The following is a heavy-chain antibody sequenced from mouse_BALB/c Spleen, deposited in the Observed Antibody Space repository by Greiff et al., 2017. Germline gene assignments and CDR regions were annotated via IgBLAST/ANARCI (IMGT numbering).Heavy chain of an antibody. CDR1: GFTFTSYW. CDR3: ARSGLTSDYVGAMDY. J-gene: IGHJ4*01. Sequence: VQLQQSGAELAKPGASVKMSCTASGFTFTSYWMHWVKQRPGQGLEWIGYINPSTGYTEYNQKFKDKATLTADKSSSTAYMQLRSLTSEDSAVYYCARSGLTSDYVGAMDYWGQGTSVTVSS. D-gene: IGHD2-4*01. CDR2: INPSTGYT. V-gene: IGHV1-7*01.